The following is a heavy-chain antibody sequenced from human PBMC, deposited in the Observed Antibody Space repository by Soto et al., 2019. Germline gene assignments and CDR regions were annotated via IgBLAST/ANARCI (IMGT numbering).Heavy chain of an antibody. CDR1: GFSFSDYF. CDR2: INPSGDSR. CDR3: ARDNSQNYGPPAASSWFHP. D-gene: IGHD2-15*01. J-gene: IGHJ5*02. V-gene: IGHV1-46*01. Sequence: ASVKVSCKASGFSFSDYFMHWVRQAPGQGLEWMGIINPSGDSRNYAQKFQGRVTITRDTSTSTVYMDLSSLRYEDTAVYYCARDNSQNYGPPAASSWFHPWGKGTPVTVST.